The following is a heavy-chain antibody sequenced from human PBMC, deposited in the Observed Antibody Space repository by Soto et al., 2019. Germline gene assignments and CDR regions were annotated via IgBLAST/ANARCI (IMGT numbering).Heavy chain of an antibody. Sequence: ASGPTLVNPTPPRTLTCNFSGFSRTTIGVGVGWIRQPPGKALEWLASIYWNDDMRYSPSLKSRLTNTKDTSKNQVVLTMTNMDPVDTATYYCARAYDWNYAWGQGILVTVSS. D-gene: IGHD1-7*01. V-gene: IGHV2-5*01. CDR1: GFSRTTIGVG. CDR3: ARAYDWNYA. CDR2: IYWNDDM. J-gene: IGHJ5*02.